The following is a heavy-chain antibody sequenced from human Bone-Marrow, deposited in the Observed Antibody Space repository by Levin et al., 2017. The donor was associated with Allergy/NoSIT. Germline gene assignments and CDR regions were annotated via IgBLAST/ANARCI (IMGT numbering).Heavy chain of an antibody. V-gene: IGHV3-49*03. CDR3: TSDPSKSLYGYCSGGSCYSGDWYFDL. D-gene: IGHD2-15*01. Sequence: GGSLRLSCTASGFTFGDYAMSWFRQAPGKGLEWVGFIRSKAYGGTTEYAASVKGRFTISRDDSKSIAYLQMNSLKTEDTAVYYCTSDPSKSLYGYCSGGSCYSGDWYFDLWGRGTLVTVSS. J-gene: IGHJ2*01. CDR1: GFTFGDYA. CDR2: IRSKAYGGTT.